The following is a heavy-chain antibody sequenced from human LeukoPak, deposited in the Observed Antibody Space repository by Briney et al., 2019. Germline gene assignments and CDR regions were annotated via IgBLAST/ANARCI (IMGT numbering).Heavy chain of an antibody. Sequence: GGSLRLSCAASGFTFSSYSMNWVRQAPGKGREGVSSISSSSSYIYYADSVKGRFTISRDNAKNSLYLQMNSLRAEDTAVYYCARDLGLAVAGDWGQGTLVTVSS. V-gene: IGHV3-21*01. J-gene: IGHJ4*02. CDR3: ARDLGLAVAGD. CDR2: ISSSSSYI. CDR1: GFTFSSYS. D-gene: IGHD6-19*01.